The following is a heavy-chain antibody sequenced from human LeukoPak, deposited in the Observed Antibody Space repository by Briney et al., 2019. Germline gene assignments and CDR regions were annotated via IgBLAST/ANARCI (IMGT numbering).Heavy chain of an antibody. D-gene: IGHD5-24*01. CDR1: GGSISGYY. CDR3: ARAPWGDGYNFGVDI. V-gene: IGHV4-34*01. J-gene: IGHJ3*02. Sequence: PSETLSLTCAVYGGSISGYYWSWMRQPPGKGLEWIGEINHSGSTNYNPSLKSRVTISVDTSKNQFSLKLSSVTAADTAVYYCARAPWGDGYNFGVDIWGQGTMVTVSS. CDR2: INHSGST.